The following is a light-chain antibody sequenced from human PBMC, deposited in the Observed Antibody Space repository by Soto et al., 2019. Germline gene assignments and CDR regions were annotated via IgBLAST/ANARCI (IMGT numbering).Light chain of an antibody. CDR1: QSVTRTY. V-gene: IGKV3-20*01. Sequence: EIVLTQSPGTLSLSPGERATLSCRASQSVTRTYLAWYQQTPGQAPRLRIYGAANRATGVSDRFSGSGSGTDFTLTISGLEPEDFAVYYCHQYDRSPFTFGQGTRLEIK. J-gene: IGKJ5*01. CDR2: GAA. CDR3: HQYDRSPFT.